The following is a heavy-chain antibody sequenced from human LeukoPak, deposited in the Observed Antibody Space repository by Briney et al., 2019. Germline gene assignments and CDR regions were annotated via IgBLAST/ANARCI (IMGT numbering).Heavy chain of an antibody. Sequence: ASVKVSCKASGYTFTSYDINWVRQATGQGLEWMGWMNPNSGNTGYAQKFQGRVTIARNTSISTAYMELSSLRSEDTAAYYCARGPSSSYNWFDPWGQGTLVTVSS. V-gene: IGHV1-8*03. J-gene: IGHJ5*02. CDR3: ARGPSSSYNWFDP. CDR1: GYTFTSYD. CDR2: MNPNSGNT. D-gene: IGHD6-13*01.